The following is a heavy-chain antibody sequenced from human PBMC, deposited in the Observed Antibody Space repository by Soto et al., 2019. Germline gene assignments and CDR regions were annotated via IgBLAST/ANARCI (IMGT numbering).Heavy chain of an antibody. CDR1: GGSISSDHYY. CDR3: ARTKTSSTSFHVDY. CDR2: IYYSGST. Sequence: NPSETLSLTCTVSGGSISSDHYYWTWIRQHPGKGLEWIGYIYYSGSTKHNPSLKSRITISVDTSKNQFSLKLNSVTAADTAVYYCARTKTSSTSFHVDYWGQGTQVTVSS. D-gene: IGHD2-2*01. J-gene: IGHJ4*02. V-gene: IGHV4-31*03.